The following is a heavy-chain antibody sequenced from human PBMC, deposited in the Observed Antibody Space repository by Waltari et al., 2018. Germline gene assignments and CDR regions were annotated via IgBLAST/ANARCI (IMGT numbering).Heavy chain of an antibody. CDR1: GGSISSYY. CDR3: ARGFKTSTEMATKGVFDY. J-gene: IGHJ4*02. CDR2: IYYSGST. D-gene: IGHD5-12*01. V-gene: IGHV4-59*01. Sequence: QVQLQESGPGLVKPSETLSLTCTVSGGSISSYYWSWIRQPPGKGREWIGYIYYSGSTNYNPSLKSRVTISVDTSKNQFSLKLSSVTAADTAVYYCARGFKTSTEMATKGVFDYWGQGTLVTVSS.